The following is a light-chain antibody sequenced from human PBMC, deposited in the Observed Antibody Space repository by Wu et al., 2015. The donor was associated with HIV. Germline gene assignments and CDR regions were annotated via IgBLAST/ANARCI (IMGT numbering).Light chain of an antibody. CDR2: DAS. Sequence: EIVLTQSPATLSLSPGERATLSCRASQSVGSYLAWYQQKPGQAPRLLIYDASNRATGIPARFSGSGSGTDFTLTISSLEPEDFAVYYCQQRSNWPLLTFGGGTKGGDQT. J-gene: IGKJ4*01. CDR1: QSVGSY. V-gene: IGKV3-11*01. CDR3: QQRSNWPLLT.